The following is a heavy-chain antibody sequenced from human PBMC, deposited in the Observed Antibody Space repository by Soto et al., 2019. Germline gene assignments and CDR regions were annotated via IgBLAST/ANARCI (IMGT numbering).Heavy chain of an antibody. CDR3: ARDLRLDS. V-gene: IGHV4-31*03. D-gene: IGHD2-21*02. CDR2: IYYSGST. J-gene: IGHJ4*02. CDR1: GGSISSGGYY. Sequence: SETLSLTCTVSGGSISSGGYYWNWIRQHPGKGLEWIAYIYYSGSTYYNPSLKSRVTISIDTSKNQFSLILSSVAAADTAVYYCARDLRLDSWGPGTLVTVSS.